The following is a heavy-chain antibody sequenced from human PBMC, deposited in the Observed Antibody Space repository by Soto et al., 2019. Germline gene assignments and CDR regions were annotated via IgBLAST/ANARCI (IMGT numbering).Heavy chain of an antibody. CDR3: ARGQVVAAQH. J-gene: IGHJ4*02. Sequence: QLQLQESGSVLVKPSQTLSLTCAVSGGSISSGGYSWSWIRQPQGKGLEWIGYIYHSGSTYYNPSLKSRVHISVDRSKNQFCLKLSSVTAADTAVYYCARGQVVAAQHWGQGTLVTVSS. V-gene: IGHV4-30-2*01. CDR2: IYHSGST. D-gene: IGHD2-15*01. CDR1: GGSISSGGYS.